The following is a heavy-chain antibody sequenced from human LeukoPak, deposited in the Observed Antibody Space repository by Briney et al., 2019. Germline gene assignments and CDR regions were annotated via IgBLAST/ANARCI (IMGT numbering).Heavy chain of an antibody. V-gene: IGHV1-2*02. CDR3: ASSGGTSYYYGSGSYPDY. CDR2: INPYSGGT. Sequence: GASVKVSCKASGYTFTGYDMHWVRQAPGQGLEWMGWINPYSGGTNYAQKLQGRVTMTRDTSISTAYMELSRLRSDDTAVYYCASSGGTSYYYGSGSYPDYWGQGTLVTVSS. D-gene: IGHD3-10*01. J-gene: IGHJ4*02. CDR1: GYTFTGYD.